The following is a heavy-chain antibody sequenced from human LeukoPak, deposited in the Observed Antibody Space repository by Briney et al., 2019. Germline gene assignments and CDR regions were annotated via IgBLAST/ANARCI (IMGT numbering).Heavy chain of an antibody. CDR2: INHSRST. Sequence: SETLSLTCAVYGGSFSGYYWSWIRQPPGKGLEWIGEINHSRSTNYNPSLKSRVTISVDTSKNQFSLKLSSVTAADTAVYYCARTWVDLLWFGGWGQGTLVIVSS. J-gene: IGHJ4*02. CDR1: GGSFSGYY. V-gene: IGHV4-34*01. CDR3: ARTWVDLLWFGG. D-gene: IGHD3-10*01.